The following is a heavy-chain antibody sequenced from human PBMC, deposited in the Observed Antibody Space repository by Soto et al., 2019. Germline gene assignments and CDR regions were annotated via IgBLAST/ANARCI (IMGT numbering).Heavy chain of an antibody. CDR2: TIPIFGTA. J-gene: IGHJ6*02. D-gene: IGHD4-4*01. CDR3: ARAPTVSDDYGNPEDV. V-gene: IGHV1-69*01. CDR1: GGTFSSYA. Sequence: QVQLVQSGAEVKKPGSSVKVSCKASGGTFSSYAISWVRQAPGQGVEWMGGTIPIFGTANYAQKFQGRVTITADESTSTAYMELSSLISEDTAVYYCARAPTVSDDYGNPEDVWGQGNTVTVSS.